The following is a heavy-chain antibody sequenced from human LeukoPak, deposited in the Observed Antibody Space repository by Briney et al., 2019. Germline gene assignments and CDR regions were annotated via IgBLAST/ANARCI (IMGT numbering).Heavy chain of an antibody. CDR1: GYTFTIYG. Sequence: ASVKVSCKASGYTFTIYGISWVRQAPGQGLEWMGWISAYNGNTNYAQKLQGRVTMTTDTSTSTAYMELRSLRSDDTAVYYCARTVYSSGWYAPYYYGMDVWGQGTTVTVSS. CDR2: ISAYNGNT. D-gene: IGHD6-19*01. J-gene: IGHJ6*02. CDR3: ARTVYSSGWYAPYYYGMDV. V-gene: IGHV1-18*01.